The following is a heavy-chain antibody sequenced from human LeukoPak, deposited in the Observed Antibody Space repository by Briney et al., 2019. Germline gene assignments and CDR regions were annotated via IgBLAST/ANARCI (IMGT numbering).Heavy chain of an antibody. D-gene: IGHD3-10*01. Sequence: PSETLSLTCAVSGGSISSGGYSWSWIRQPPGEGLEWTGYIYHSGSTYYNPSLKSRVTISVDRSKNQFSLKLSSVTAADTAVYYCAGSGKGLSDFDYWGQGTLVTVSS. CDR2: IYHSGST. CDR3: AGSGKGLSDFDY. V-gene: IGHV4-30-2*01. J-gene: IGHJ4*02. CDR1: GGSISSGGYS.